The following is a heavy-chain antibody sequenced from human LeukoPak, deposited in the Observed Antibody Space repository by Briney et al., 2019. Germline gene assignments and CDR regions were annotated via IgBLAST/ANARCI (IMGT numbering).Heavy chain of an antibody. V-gene: IGHV1-18*04. Sequence: GASVKVSCKAFGYAFTSYYMHWVRQAPGQGLEWMGWISPDNGNPDYSQRVQGRVTLTTDTARSTAYMELKNLTSDDTAVYYCARGGSYRLYDPWGQGTLVTVSS. CDR1: GYAFTSYY. CDR2: ISPDNGNP. CDR3: ARGGSYRLYDP. J-gene: IGHJ5*02. D-gene: IGHD1-26*01.